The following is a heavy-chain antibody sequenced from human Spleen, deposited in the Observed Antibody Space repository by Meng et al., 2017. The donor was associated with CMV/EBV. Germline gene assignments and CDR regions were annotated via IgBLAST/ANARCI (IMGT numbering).Heavy chain of an antibody. J-gene: IGHJ4*02. CDR3: ARDTVGTRGIDY. D-gene: IGHD4-23*01. CDR1: GASISSYY. CDR2: IYTSGST. V-gene: IGHV4-4*07. Sequence: PQESGPCLLNPQTPSPLTSTSAGASISSYYWSWCRPPAGKGRVGMGGIYTSGSTNYNPSLKSRVTMSVDTSKNQFSLKLSSVTAADTAVYYCARDTVGTRGIDYWGQGTLVTVSS.